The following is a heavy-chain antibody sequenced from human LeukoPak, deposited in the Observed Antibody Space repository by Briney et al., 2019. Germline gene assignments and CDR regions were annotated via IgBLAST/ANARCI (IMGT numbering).Heavy chain of an antibody. CDR1: GGSISSGGYY. D-gene: IGHD3-3*01. CDR3: ARTRITIFGVVIGAFDI. V-gene: IGHV4-31*03. CDR2: IYYSGST. J-gene: IGHJ3*02. Sequence: SQTLSLTCTVSGGSISSGGYYWSWIRQHPGKGLEWVGYIYYSGSTYYNPSLKSRVTISVDTSKNQFSLKLSSVTAADTAVYYCARTRITIFGVVIGAFDIWGQGTMVTVSS.